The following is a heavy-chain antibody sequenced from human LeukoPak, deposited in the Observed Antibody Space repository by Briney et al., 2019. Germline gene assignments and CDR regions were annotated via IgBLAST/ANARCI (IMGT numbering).Heavy chain of an antibody. CDR1: GFTFSSYS. CDR3: ARGAFLEWNHWYFDL. J-gene: IGHJ2*01. D-gene: IGHD3-3*02. Sequence: GGSLRLSCAASGFTFSSYSMNWVRQAPGKGLEWVSSISSSSGYIDYADSVKGRFTISRDNAKNSLYLQMNSLRAEDTAVYYCARGAFLEWNHWYFDLWGRGTLVTASS. CDR2: ISSSSGYI. V-gene: IGHV3-21*01.